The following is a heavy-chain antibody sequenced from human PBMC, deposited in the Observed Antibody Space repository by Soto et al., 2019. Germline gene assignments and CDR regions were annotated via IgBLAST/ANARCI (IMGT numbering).Heavy chain of an antibody. D-gene: IGHD3-22*01. Sequence: ASVKVSCKASGYIFTGYYMCWVRQAPGQGLEWMGWINPNSGDTYYAQKFQGRVTMTRHTSTSTAYMEPSSLKSDDTAVYYCARGLYYLDNSGSLGHWGRGTLVTVSS. CDR1: GYIFTGYY. CDR2: INPNSGDT. CDR3: ARGLYYLDNSGSLGH. J-gene: IGHJ4*02. V-gene: IGHV1-2*02.